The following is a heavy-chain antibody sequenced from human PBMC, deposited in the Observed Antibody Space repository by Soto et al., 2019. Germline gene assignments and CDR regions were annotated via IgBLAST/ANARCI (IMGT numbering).Heavy chain of an antibody. Sequence: EVQLVESGGGLVQPGRSLRLSCAASGFSFDDYAMHWVRRAPGKGLEWVSGISWNSGDIGYADSAKGRFTISRDNAKNSLFLLMNSLKAEDTAFYDCAKDKVFRPPHSYCDLWGRGTLVTVSS. J-gene: IGHJ2*01. D-gene: IGHD2-15*01. CDR2: ISWNSGDI. CDR1: GFSFDDYA. CDR3: AKDKVFRPPHSYCDL. V-gene: IGHV3-9*01.